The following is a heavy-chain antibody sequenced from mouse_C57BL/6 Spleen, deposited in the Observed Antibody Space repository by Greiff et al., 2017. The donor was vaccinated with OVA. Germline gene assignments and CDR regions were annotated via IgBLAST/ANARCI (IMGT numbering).Heavy chain of an antibody. J-gene: IGHJ2*01. CDR2: IRLKSDNYAT. CDR1: GFTFSNYW. CDR3: TGTGDFDY. D-gene: IGHD4-1*01. Sequence: EVKLVESGGGLVQPGGSMKLSCVASGFTFSNYWMNWVRQSPEKGLEWVAQIRLKSDNYATHYAESVKGRFTISRDDSKSSVYLQMNNLRAEDTGIYSCTGTGDFDYWGQGTTLTVSS. V-gene: IGHV6-3*01.